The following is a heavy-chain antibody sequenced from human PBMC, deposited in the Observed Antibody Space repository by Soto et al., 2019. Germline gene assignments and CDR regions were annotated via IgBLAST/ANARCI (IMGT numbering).Heavy chain of an antibody. V-gene: IGHV2-5*01. CDR2: IRWNDDQ. CDR3: AHFERDSHDY. D-gene: IGHD3-22*01. CDR1: GFSLSTSEVG. Sequence: QITLKESGPTLVKPTQTLTLTCTFSGFSLSTSEVGVGWIRQPPGKALERLAIIRWNDDQRYSPSLTSGLTITKDTSKNQVVLTVPNMDPVDTATYYCAHFERDSHDYWGQGALVTVYS. J-gene: IGHJ4*02.